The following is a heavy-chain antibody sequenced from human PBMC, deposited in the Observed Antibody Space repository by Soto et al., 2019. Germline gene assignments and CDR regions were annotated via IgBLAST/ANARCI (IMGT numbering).Heavy chain of an antibody. D-gene: IGHD3-3*01. CDR2: ISGSGDST. V-gene: IGHV3-23*01. J-gene: IGHJ6*02. CDR1: GFTFSNHV. CDR3: VKDWSGSKCPCMDV. Sequence: GGSLRLSCAASGFTFSNHVMTWVRQAPGKGLVWVSSISGSGDSTYYADSVKGRFTISRDSSKSTLYLQMNTLRAEDTATYYCVKDWSGSKCPCMDVWGQGITVTVSS.